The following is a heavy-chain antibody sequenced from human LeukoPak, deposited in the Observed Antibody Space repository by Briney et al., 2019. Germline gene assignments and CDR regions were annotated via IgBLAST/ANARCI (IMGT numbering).Heavy chain of an antibody. CDR3: ATSANSGWSYFGN. CDR2: IYDSVKA. CDR1: GGSINIYY. Sequence: PSETLSLTCTVSGGSINIYYWSWIRQPAGEGLEWIGRIYDSVKASYNPSLKSRVTMSVDTSKNQFSLRLSSVTAADTAVYYCATSANSGWSYFGNWGQGTLVTVSS. D-gene: IGHD6-19*01. J-gene: IGHJ4*02. V-gene: IGHV4-4*07.